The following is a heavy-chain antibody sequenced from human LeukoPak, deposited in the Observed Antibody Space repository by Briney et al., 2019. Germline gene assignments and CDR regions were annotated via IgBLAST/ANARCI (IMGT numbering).Heavy chain of an antibody. Sequence: PSETLSLTCTVSGDSISDYYLSWMRQPAGKGLEWIGRIYTSGTTNHNPSLKSRVTMSVDTSKNQFSLKMSPVTAADTAVYYCARVLSSGYYNWFDPWGQGTLVTVSS. CDR2: IYTSGTT. J-gene: IGHJ5*02. V-gene: IGHV4-4*07. CDR1: GDSISDYY. CDR3: ARVLSSGYYNWFDP. D-gene: IGHD3-22*01.